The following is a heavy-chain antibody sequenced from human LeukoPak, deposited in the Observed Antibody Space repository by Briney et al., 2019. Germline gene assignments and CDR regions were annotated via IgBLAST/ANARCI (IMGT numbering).Heavy chain of an antibody. Sequence: PSETLSLTCTVSVGSICRDSYYWGWIRQPPGKGLEWIGSIYYSGSTYYSPSLKSRVTISVDTSKNRFSLKLSSVTAADTAVYYCARQRSLSYCSGGTCWFDPWGQGTLVTVSS. CDR2: IYYSGST. D-gene: IGHD2-15*01. V-gene: IGHV4-39*01. J-gene: IGHJ5*02. CDR3: ARQRSLSYCSGGTCWFDP. CDR1: VGSICRDSYY.